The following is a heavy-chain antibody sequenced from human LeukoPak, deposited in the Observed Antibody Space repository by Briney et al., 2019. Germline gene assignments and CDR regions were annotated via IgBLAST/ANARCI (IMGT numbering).Heavy chain of an antibody. CDR3: ARAVLSYYYDSSGYSGVDY. CDR1: GYTFTSYG. V-gene: IGHV1-18*01. Sequence: ASVKVSCKASGYTFTSYGINWVRQAPGQGLEWMGWISAYNGNTNYAQKLQGRVTMTTDTSTSTAYMELRSLRSDDTAVYYCARAVLSYYYDSSGYSGVDYWGQGTLVTVSS. CDR2: ISAYNGNT. J-gene: IGHJ4*02. D-gene: IGHD3-22*01.